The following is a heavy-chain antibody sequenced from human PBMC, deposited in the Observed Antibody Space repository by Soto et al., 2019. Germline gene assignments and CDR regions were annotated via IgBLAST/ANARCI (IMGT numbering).Heavy chain of an antibody. V-gene: IGHV4-4*07. CDR2: IYSSGST. CDR1: GGSISSYF. J-gene: IGHJ4*02. Sequence: TLSLTCTVSGGSISSYFWSCIRQPAGRGPEWIGRIYSSGSTNYNPSLKSRVTMSVDTSKNQFSLRLSSVTAADTAVYYCAREARGQFDYWGQGTLVTVSS. CDR3: AREARGQFDY.